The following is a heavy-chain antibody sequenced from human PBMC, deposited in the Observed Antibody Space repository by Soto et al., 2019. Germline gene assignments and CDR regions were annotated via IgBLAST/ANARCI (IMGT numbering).Heavy chain of an antibody. V-gene: IGHV4-31*03. D-gene: IGHD2-21*02. J-gene: IGHJ5*02. CDR2: ISFSGST. CDR3: ARSGVTGIVIPSHWFDP. CDR1: GDSIGGVGY. Sequence: SETLSLTCTVSGDSIGGVGYWSWIRQFPGRGLEWIGCISFSGSTYYNPALNNRISLSLDTSQNQFSLKLLSVTAADTAIYYCARSGVTGIVIPSHWFDPWGQGTLVTVSS.